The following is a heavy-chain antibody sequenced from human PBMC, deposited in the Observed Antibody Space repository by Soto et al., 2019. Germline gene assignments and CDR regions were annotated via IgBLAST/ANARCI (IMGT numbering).Heavy chain of an antibody. CDR3: ARVYHCGGDCYLYYYYGMDV. CDR1: GYTFTSFG. Sequence: QVQLAQSGAEVKKPGASVKVSCKASGYTFTSFGISWVRQAPGQGLEWMGWISAYNGNTNYAQKLQGRVTMTTDTSTSTAYMELRSLRSDDTAVYYCARVYHCGGDCYLYYYYGMDVWGQGTTVTVSS. J-gene: IGHJ6*02. V-gene: IGHV1-18*01. CDR2: ISAYNGNT. D-gene: IGHD2-21*02.